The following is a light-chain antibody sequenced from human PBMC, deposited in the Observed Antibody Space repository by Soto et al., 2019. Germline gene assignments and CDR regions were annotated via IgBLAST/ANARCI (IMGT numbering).Light chain of an antibody. Sequence: QSALTQPASVSGSPGQSITISCTGTSSDVGSYNLVSWYQQHPGKAPKLMIYEGSKRPSGVSNRFSGSKSGNTASLTISGLQAEDEADYYCCSYAGSSTLDVVFGGGTKLTF. CDR3: CSYAGSSTLDVV. CDR1: SSDVGSYNL. J-gene: IGLJ2*01. CDR2: EGS. V-gene: IGLV2-23*01.